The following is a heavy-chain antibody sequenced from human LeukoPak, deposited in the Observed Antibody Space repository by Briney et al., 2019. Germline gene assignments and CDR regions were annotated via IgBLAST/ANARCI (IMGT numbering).Heavy chain of an antibody. V-gene: IGHV3-53*01. Sequence: GGSLRLSCVASGFTFSSFGMSWVRQPPGKGLEWVSVIYSGGSTYYANSVKGRFTISRDNSKNTLYLQMNSLRAEDTAVYYCARYYYSSDFFDYWGQGTLVTVSS. CDR1: GFTFSSFG. D-gene: IGHD3-22*01. CDR3: ARYYYSSDFFDY. J-gene: IGHJ4*02. CDR2: IYSGGST.